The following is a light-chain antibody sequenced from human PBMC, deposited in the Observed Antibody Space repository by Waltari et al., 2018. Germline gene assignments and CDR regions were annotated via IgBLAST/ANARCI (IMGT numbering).Light chain of an antibody. CDR3: QVWHSASNTGV. Sequence: SYVLTQPPSVSVAPGETASILWWGDNIGRDSVTWYQQRLGQAPVLVLFDAADRPSGIPDRFSGFSSENTATLTIRRAEAGDEADYFCQVWHSASNTGVFGTGTKVTIL. CDR2: DAA. J-gene: IGLJ1*01. V-gene: IGLV3-21*02. CDR1: NIGRDS.